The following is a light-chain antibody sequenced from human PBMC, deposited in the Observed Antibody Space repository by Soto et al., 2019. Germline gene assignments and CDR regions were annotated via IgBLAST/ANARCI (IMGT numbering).Light chain of an antibody. CDR3: QQSHSTPLT. V-gene: IGKV1-39*01. CDR2: AAS. J-gene: IGKJ4*01. Sequence: DIQMTQSPSSLSASVGDRVTITCRASQSISNFLNWYQQKPGKAPKLLIFAASSLQSGVPARFSGSGSGTEFILTIGSLQPEDFATYYCQQSHSTPLTLGGGTKVEIK. CDR1: QSISNF.